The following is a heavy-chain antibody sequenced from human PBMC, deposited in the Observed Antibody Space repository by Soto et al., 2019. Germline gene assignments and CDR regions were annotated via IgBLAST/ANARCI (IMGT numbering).Heavy chain of an antibody. J-gene: IGHJ6*03. V-gene: IGHV3-23*01. CDR2: ISSSGGST. CDR1: GFTFSNYA. D-gene: IGHD2-2*01. Sequence: EVQLLESGGGLVQPGGSLRLSCAASGFTFSNYAMTWVRQTPGKGLEWVSVISSSGGSTYYADSVKGRFTISRDNSRNTLYLQMNSLRAEDTAVYYCAKDAVARRAESTSLWAPRLFYYYYMDVWGKGTTVTVSS. CDR3: AKDAVARRAESTSLWAPRLFYYYYMDV.